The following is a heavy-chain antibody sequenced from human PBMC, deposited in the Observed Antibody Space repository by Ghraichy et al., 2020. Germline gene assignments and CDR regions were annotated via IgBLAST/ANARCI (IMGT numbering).Heavy chain of an antibody. CDR2: ISSGSSTM. Sequence: GESLNISCAGSGFTFSSYSMNWVRQAPGKGLEWVSYISSGSSTMYYADSVKGRFTISRDNVKYSLYLQMNSLRDEDTAVYYCARDSYGDNWFFPWGQGTLVTVSS. J-gene: IGHJ5*02. V-gene: IGHV3-48*02. D-gene: IGHD4-17*01. CDR3: ARDSYGDNWFFP. CDR1: GFTFSSYS.